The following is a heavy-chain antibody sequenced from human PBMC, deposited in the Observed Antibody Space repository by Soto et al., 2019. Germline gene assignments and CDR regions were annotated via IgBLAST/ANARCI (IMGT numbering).Heavy chain of an antibody. J-gene: IGHJ4*02. CDR2: IIPIFGTA. CDR1: GGTFSSYA. Sequence: SVKVSCKASGGTFSSYAISWVRQAPGQGLEWMGGIIPIFGTANYAQKFQGRVTITADESTSTAYMELSSLRSEDTAVYYCARKGGYYDSSGYVFDYWGQGTLVTVSS. D-gene: IGHD3-22*01. CDR3: ARKGGYYDSSGYVFDY. V-gene: IGHV1-69*13.